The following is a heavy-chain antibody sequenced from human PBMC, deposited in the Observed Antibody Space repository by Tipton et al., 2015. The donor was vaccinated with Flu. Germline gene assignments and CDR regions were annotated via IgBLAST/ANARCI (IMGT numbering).Heavy chain of an antibody. CDR1: GFTFTSYA. Sequence: SLRLSCAASGFTFTSYAIHWVRQAPGKGLGWVAAILYDGNYADSVKGRFTISRDNSKNTLYLQMNSLRSEDTAVYYCARSRWLQSGAPFDYWGQGTLVTVSS. D-gene: IGHD5-24*01. CDR3: ARSRWLQSGAPFDY. CDR2: ILYDG. V-gene: IGHV3-30*04. J-gene: IGHJ4*02.